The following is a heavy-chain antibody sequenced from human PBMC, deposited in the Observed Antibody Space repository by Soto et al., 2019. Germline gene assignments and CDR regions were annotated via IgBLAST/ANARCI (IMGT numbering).Heavy chain of an antibody. J-gene: IGHJ3*02. CDR2: IYYSGST. CDR1: SCPISDYW. V-gene: IGHV4-59*08. Sequence: SDTLSPTSTRSSCPISDYWWCWIRQPPGKALEWIGYIYYSGSTNYNPSLKSRVTISVDTSKSEFSLKMRSVTAADAAVYFCARLDASLDAFDIWGQGTMVT. CDR3: ARLDASLDAFDI.